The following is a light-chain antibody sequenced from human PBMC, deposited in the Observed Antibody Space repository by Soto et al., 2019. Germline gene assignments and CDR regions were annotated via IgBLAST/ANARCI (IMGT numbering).Light chain of an antibody. J-gene: IGLJ1*01. Sequence: QSALTQPASVSGSPGQSITISCTGTSSDVGGYNYVPWYQQHPGKAPKFMIYDVSNRPSGVSNRFSGSKSGNTASLTISGLQAEDEADYYCSSYTSSSSLYVFGTGTKVTVL. CDR3: SSYTSSSSLYV. V-gene: IGLV2-14*01. CDR2: DVS. CDR1: SSDVGGYNY.